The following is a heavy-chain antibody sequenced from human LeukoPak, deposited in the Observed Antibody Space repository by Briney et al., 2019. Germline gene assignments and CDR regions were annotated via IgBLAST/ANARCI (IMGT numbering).Heavy chain of an antibody. V-gene: IGHV1-2*02. D-gene: IGHD6-13*01. CDR3: ARDSYSSSSRKGFDY. J-gene: IGHJ4*02. Sequence: ASVKVSCKASGYIFTGYYMHWVRQAPGQGLDWMGWINPNSGGTNYAQKFQGRVTMTRDTSITTAYMELSSLRSDDTAVYYCARDSYSSSSRKGFDYWGQGTLVTVSS. CDR2: INPNSGGT. CDR1: GYIFTGYY.